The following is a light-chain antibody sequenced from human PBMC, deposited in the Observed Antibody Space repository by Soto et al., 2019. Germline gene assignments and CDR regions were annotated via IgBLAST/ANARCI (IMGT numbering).Light chain of an antibody. CDR2: RAS. J-gene: IGKJ1*01. Sequence: DIQMTQSPSSLSASVGDRVTITCRASQRISTWLAWFQQKPGKAPKLLIYRASSLEGGAPSRFSGSGSGTEFTLTISSLQPDDFATYYCQQYDSYTWTFGQGTKVEIK. CDR3: QQYDSYTWT. CDR1: QRISTW. V-gene: IGKV1-5*03.